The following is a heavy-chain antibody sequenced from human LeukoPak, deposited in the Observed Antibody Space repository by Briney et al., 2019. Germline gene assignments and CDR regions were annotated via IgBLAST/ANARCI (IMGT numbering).Heavy chain of an antibody. CDR3: AKSPRVRVPDAFDI. V-gene: IGHV3-23*01. CDR2: ISDSGGST. CDR1: GLTFSNYA. J-gene: IGHJ3*02. Sequence: PGGSLRLSCAASGLTFSNYAMSWVRQAPGKGLEWVSGISDSGGSTYYADSVKGRFIISRDNSKNTLYLQMNSLRAEDTAVYYCAKSPRVRVPDAFDIWGQGTMVTVSS. D-gene: IGHD3-10*01.